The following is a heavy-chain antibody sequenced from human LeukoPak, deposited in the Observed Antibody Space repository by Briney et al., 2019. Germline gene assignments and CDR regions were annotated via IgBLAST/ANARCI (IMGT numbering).Heavy chain of an antibody. Sequence: GGSLRLSCAASGFTFSSYEMNWVRQAPGKGLEWVSYISSSGSTIYYADSVKGRFTISRDNAKNSLYLQMNSLRAEDTAVYYCARVQSGYSQRYFYYYMDVWGKGTTVTVSS. CDR2: ISSSGSTI. CDR3: ARVQSGYSQRYFYYYMDV. D-gene: IGHD5-12*01. J-gene: IGHJ6*03. V-gene: IGHV3-48*03. CDR1: GFTFSSYE.